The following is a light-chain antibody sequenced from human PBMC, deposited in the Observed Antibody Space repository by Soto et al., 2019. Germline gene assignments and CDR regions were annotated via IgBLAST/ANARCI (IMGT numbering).Light chain of an antibody. V-gene: IGKV1-39*01. CDR3: QQSYNSPPT. Sequence: DIQMNQSPSSLSASVGDRVTITCRASENIRTYLNWYQQKPGKAPKLLIYAASTLQSGIPSRFSGSGSGTDFIFTISSLQPEDFAAYFCQQSYNSPPTFGQGTKVEI. CDR1: ENIRTY. CDR2: AAS. J-gene: IGKJ1*01.